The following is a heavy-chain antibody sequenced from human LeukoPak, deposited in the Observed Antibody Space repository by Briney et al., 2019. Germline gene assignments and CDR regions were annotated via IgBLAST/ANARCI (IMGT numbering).Heavy chain of an antibody. Sequence: SQTLSLTCTVSGGSISSGDYYWNWIRQPPGKGLEWIGYISYSGSTYFNPSLRSRVTISVDTSENQFSLKLSSVTAADTAVYYFAKKTYYYDSSGLPHYYMDVWGKGTTVTVSS. CDR1: GGSISSGDYY. CDR2: ISYSGST. V-gene: IGHV4-30-4*08. CDR3: AKKTYYYDSSGLPHYYMDV. J-gene: IGHJ6*03. D-gene: IGHD3-22*01.